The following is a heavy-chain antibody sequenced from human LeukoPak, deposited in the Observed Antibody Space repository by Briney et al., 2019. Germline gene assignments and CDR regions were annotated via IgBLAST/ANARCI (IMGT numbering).Heavy chain of an antibody. D-gene: IGHD6-19*01. CDR3: AKTIAVAGTTPEAF. Sequence: GGSLRLSCAASGFTFSSYAMSWVRRAPGKGLEWVSAISGSGGSTYYADSVKGRFTISRDNSKNTLYLQMNSLRAEDTAVYYCAKTIAVAGTTPEAFWGQGTLVTVSS. CDR1: GFTFSSYA. J-gene: IGHJ4*02. CDR2: ISGSGGST. V-gene: IGHV3-23*01.